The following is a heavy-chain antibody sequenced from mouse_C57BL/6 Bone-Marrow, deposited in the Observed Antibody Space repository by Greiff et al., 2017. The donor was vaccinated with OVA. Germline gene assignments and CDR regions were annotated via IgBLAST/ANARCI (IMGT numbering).Heavy chain of an antibody. CDR1: GYSITSGYY. D-gene: IGHD1-2*01. V-gene: IGHV3-6*01. Sequence: VQLKESGPGLVKPSQSLSLTCSVTGYSITSGYYWNWIRQFPGNKLEWMGYISYDGSNNYNPSLKNRISITRDTSKNQFFLKLNSVTTEDTATYYCARGPLLRYFDYWGQGTTLTVSS. CDR3: ARGPLLRYFDY. J-gene: IGHJ2*01. CDR2: ISYDGSN.